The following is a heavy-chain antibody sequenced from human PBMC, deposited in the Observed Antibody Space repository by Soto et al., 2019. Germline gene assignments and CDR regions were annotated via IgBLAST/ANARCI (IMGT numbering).Heavy chain of an antibody. Sequence: LRLSCVASGFTFDDYAMHWVRQAPGKGLEWVSGISFNSGSIGYSPSFQGHVTISADKSISTAYLQWSSLKASDTAMYYCASHPTVTQYYYGTDVWGQGTTVTVSS. CDR2: ISFNSGSI. J-gene: IGHJ6*02. CDR3: ASHPTVTQYYYGTDV. CDR1: GFTFDDYA. V-gene: IGHV3-9*01. D-gene: IGHD4-4*01.